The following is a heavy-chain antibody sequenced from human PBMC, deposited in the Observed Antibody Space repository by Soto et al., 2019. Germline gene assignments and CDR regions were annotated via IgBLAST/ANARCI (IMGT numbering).Heavy chain of an antibody. V-gene: IGHV4-59*01. D-gene: IGHD2-15*01. CDR1: GDSIISGY. Sequence: SETLSLTCTVSGDSIISGYWSWIRQPPGKGLEWIGYISYRGNTNYNPSLKSRVTMSVDTPKNQFSLKLSSVTTADPAVYYCAGLRGLRGSPIDFWGQGTLVTVSS. CDR2: ISYRGNT. J-gene: IGHJ4*02. CDR3: AGLRGLRGSPIDF.